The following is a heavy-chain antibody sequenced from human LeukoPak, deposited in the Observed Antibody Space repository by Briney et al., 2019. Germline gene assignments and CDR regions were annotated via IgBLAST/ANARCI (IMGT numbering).Heavy chain of an antibody. CDR3: ARDLRVTMIVVVPDAFDI. CDR2: MNANSGDT. CDR1: GYTFINND. J-gene: IGHJ3*02. V-gene: IGHV1-8*01. D-gene: IGHD3-22*01. Sequence: ASVKVSCKASGYTFINNDINWVRQATGQGLEWMGWMNANSGDTGYSQKFQGRVSMTRDTSISTAYMELSSLTSEDTAVYYCARDLRVTMIVVVPDAFDIWGQGTMVTVSS.